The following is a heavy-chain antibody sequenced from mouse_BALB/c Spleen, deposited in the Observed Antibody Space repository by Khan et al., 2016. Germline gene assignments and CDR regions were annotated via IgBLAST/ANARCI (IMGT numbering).Heavy chain of an antibody. CDR1: GYSFTGYF. D-gene: IGHD1-1*01. Sequence: VQLQQSGPELVKPGASVKISCKASGYSFTGYFMNWVMQSHGKSLEWIGRINPHIGETFYNQKFKHKATLTVDESSRTAHMELRSLASEDSAVYYCARKNGSDFDYWGQGTTLTVSS. J-gene: IGHJ2*01. V-gene: IGHV1-20*02. CDR3: ARKNGSDFDY. CDR2: INPHIGET.